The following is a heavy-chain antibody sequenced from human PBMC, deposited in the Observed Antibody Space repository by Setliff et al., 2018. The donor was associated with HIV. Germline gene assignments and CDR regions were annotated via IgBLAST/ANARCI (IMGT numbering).Heavy chain of an antibody. CDR3: AKAHWDPLSPDY. CDR1: GFTFSSYA. V-gene: IGHV3-23*01. CDR2: ISSSDVTT. J-gene: IGHJ4*02. Sequence: GGSLRLSCVGSGFTFSSYAMSWVRQAPGKGLEWVSSISSSDVTTYYVDSVKGRFAISRDNSKNTLHLQMNSLRVEDTAVYYCAKAHWDPLSPDYWGQGTLVTVSS. D-gene: IGHD1-26*01.